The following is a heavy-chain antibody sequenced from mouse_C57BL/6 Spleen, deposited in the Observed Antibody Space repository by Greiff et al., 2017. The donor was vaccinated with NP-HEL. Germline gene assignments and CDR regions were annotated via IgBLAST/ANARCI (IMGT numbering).Heavy chain of an antibody. Sequence: EVRLVESGGGLVKPGGSLKLSCAASGFTFSSYAMSWVRQTPEKRLEWVATISDGGSYTYYPDNVKGRFTISRDNAKNNLYLQMSHLKSEDTAMYYCARGYYSNYLYWYFDVWGTGTTVTVSS. CDR1: GFTFSSYA. D-gene: IGHD2-5*01. J-gene: IGHJ1*03. CDR2: ISDGGSYT. CDR3: ARGYYSNYLYWYFDV. V-gene: IGHV5-4*03.